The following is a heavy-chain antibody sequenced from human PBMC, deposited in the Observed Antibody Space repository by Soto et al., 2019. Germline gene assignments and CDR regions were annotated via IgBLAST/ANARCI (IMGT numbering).Heavy chain of an antibody. D-gene: IGHD6-19*01. J-gene: IGHJ6*02. CDR2: INHSGST. Sequence: SETLSLTCAVYGGSFSGYYWSWIRQPPGKGLEWIGEINHSGSTNYNPSLKSRVTISVDTSKNQFSLKLSSVAAADTAVYYCARGLVAVAGLYYYYYYGMDVWGQGTTVTVSS. V-gene: IGHV4-34*01. CDR1: GGSFSGYY. CDR3: ARGLVAVAGLYYYYYYGMDV.